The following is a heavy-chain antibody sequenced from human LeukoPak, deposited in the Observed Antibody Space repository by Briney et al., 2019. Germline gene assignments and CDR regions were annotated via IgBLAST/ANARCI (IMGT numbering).Heavy chain of an antibody. CDR3: ASRYSGYDSNDY. CDR2: IYHSGST. Sequence: SETLSLTCTVSGGSISSGGYYWSWIRQPPGKGLEWIGYIYHSGSTYYNPSLKSRVTISVDRSKNQFSLKLSSVTAADTAVYYCASRYSGYDSNDYWGQGTLVTVSS. D-gene: IGHD5-12*01. J-gene: IGHJ4*02. CDR1: GGSISSGGYY. V-gene: IGHV4-30-2*01.